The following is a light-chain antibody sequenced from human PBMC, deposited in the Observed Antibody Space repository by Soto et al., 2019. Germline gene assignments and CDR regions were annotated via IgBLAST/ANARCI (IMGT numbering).Light chain of an antibody. V-gene: IGKV3-20*01. Sequence: EIVLTQSPCTLSLSPGERATLTCRASQSVSNNYLAWYKQKPGPAPRLFIYRAFKRATGIPDRFSGSGCGTDFSPTISSNEHKDYAVYYCKQYGSSGTFGKGTRWIS. J-gene: IGKJ1*01. CDR1: QSVSNNY. CDR2: RAF. CDR3: KQYGSSGT.